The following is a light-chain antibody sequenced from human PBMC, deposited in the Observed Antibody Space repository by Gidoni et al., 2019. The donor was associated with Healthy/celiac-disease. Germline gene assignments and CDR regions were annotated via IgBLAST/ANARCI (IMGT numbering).Light chain of an antibody. CDR2: GAS. CDR3: QQYGSSLFT. CDR1: QSVSSSY. J-gene: IGKJ4*01. V-gene: IGKV3-20*01. Sequence: EIVLTQSPGTLSLSPGERDTLSCRASQSVSSSYLARYQQKPGQAPRLPIYGASSRATGIPDSFSGSGSGTDFTLTISRLEPEDFAVYYCQQYGSSLFTFGGGTKVEIK.